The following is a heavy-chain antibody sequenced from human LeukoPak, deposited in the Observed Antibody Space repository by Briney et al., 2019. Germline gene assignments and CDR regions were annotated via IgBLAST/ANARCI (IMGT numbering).Heavy chain of an antibody. CDR2: IIPIFGTA. CDR1: GGTFSSYA. CDR3: ARFPLGGYSGYDYIGYFDY. J-gene: IGHJ4*02. Sequence: SVKVSCKASGGTFSSYAISWVRQAPGQGLEWMGGIIPIFGTANYAQKFQGRVTITADESTSTAYMELSSLRSDDTAVYYCARFPLGGYSGYDYIGYFDYWGQGTLVTVSS. V-gene: IGHV1-69*13. D-gene: IGHD5-12*01.